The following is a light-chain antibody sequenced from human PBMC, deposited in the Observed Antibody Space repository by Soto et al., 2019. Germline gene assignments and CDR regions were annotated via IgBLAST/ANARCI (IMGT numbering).Light chain of an antibody. Sequence: DIVMTQSPLSLAVSPGEPASISCRSSQCLLHSNGNNYVDWYLQKPGQSPQLLLYLASNRASGVPDRFSGSGSGTDFTLKISRVEAEDVGVYYCLQALQTPITFGQGTRLEIK. J-gene: IGKJ5*01. CDR3: LQALQTPIT. V-gene: IGKV2-28*01. CDR2: LAS. CDR1: QCLLHSNGNNY.